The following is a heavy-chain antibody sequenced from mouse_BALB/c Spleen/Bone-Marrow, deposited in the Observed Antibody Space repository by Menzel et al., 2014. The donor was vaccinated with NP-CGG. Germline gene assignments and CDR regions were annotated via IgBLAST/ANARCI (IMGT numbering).Heavy chain of an antibody. CDR2: INPSNGRT. D-gene: IGHD2-2*01. Sequence: VHLVESGAELVKPGASVKLSCKASGYTFTSYWMHWVKQRPGQGLEWIGEINPSNGRTNYNEKFKRKATLTVDKSSSTAYMQLSSLTFEDSAVYYCARWLNYWGQGTTLTVSS. CDR3: ARWLNY. J-gene: IGHJ2*01. CDR1: GYTFTSYW. V-gene: IGHV1S81*02.